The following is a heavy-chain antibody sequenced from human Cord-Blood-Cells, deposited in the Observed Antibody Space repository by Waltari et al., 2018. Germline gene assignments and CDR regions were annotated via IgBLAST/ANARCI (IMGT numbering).Heavy chain of an antibody. J-gene: IGHJ6*03. V-gene: IGHV1-2*02. CDR1: GYTFTGYY. CDR3: ASRDPSLVVVPAAIDYYYMDV. CDR2: INPNSGGT. D-gene: IGHD2-2*02. Sequence: QVQLVQSGAEVKKPGASVKVSCKASGYTFTGYYMHWVRQAPGQGLEWMGWINPNSGGTNYAQKFQGRVTMTRDTSISTAYMELSRLRSDDTAVYYCASRDPSLVVVPAAIDYYYMDVWGKGTTVTVSS.